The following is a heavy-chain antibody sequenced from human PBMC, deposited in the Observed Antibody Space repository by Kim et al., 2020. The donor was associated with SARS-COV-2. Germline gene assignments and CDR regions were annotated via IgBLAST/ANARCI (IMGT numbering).Heavy chain of an antibody. CDR1: GFTFDDYA. J-gene: IGHJ4*02. CDR3: AKDHSGSFDY. Sequence: GGSLRLSCAASGFTFDDYAMHWVRQAPGKGLEWVSGISWNSGSIGYADSVKGRFTISRDNAKNSLYLQMNSLRAEDTALYYCAKDHSGSFDYWGQGTLVTVSS. CDR2: ISWNSGSI. D-gene: IGHD1-26*01. V-gene: IGHV3-9*01.